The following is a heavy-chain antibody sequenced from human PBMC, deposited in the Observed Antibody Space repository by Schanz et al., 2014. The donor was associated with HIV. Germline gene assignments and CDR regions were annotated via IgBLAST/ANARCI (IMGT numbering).Heavy chain of an antibody. Sequence: QVHLVESGGGVVQPGTSLRLSCAASGFTFSNYAIHWVRQAPGKGLEGVTLIWNDGTSKYYADSVKGRFTISRDGSKNALYLQMNSLRAEDTAVYYCASTRERYSGATSGFDYWGQGTLVTVST. J-gene: IGHJ4*02. V-gene: IGHV3-33*01. CDR3: ASTRERYSGATSGFDY. CDR2: IWNDGTSK. D-gene: IGHD1-26*01. CDR1: GFTFSNYA.